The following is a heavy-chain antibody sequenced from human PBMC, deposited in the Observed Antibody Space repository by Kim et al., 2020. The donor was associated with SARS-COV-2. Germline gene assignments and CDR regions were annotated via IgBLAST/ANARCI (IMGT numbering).Heavy chain of an antibody. CDR1: GGSISSNY. D-gene: IGHD4-17*01. V-gene: IGHV4-59*01. Sequence: SETLSLTCSVSGGSISSNYWSWMRQPPGKGLEWVGYIYYSGNTYYNPSLKSRVTISIDTSKTQFSLKLTSVTAADTAMYYCARSRDYGGRLDSWGQGTLVTVSS. J-gene: IGHJ4*02. CDR3: ARSRDYGGRLDS. CDR2: IYYSGNT.